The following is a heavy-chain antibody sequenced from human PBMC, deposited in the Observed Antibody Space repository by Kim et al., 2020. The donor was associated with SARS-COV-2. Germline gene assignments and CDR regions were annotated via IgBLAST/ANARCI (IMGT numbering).Heavy chain of an antibody. CDR3: ARGFSGSYWYFDL. Sequence: SEKGRFTISRDNSKNTLDLQMNSLRAEDTAVYYCARGFSGSYWYFDLWGRGTLVTVSS. D-gene: IGHD1-26*01. J-gene: IGHJ2*01. V-gene: IGHV3-30*01.